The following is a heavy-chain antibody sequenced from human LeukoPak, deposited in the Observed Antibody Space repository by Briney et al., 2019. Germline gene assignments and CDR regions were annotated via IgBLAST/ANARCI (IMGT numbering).Heavy chain of an antibody. CDR2: ISSNGGST. Sequence: GGSLRLSCAASGFTFSSYAMHWVRQAPGKGLDYVSGISSNGGSTYNANSVKGRFIISRDNSKNTLYLQMGSLRAEDMAVYYCASLRLAAVAGNDAFDIWGQGTMVTVSS. V-gene: IGHV3-64*01. D-gene: IGHD6-19*01. CDR3: ASLRLAAVAGNDAFDI. CDR1: GFTFSSYA. J-gene: IGHJ3*02.